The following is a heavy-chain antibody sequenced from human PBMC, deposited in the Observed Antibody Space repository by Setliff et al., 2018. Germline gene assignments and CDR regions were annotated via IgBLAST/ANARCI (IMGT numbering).Heavy chain of an antibody. CDR3: ARARYCSSTSCYCYYYMDV. J-gene: IGHJ6*03. D-gene: IGHD2-2*01. V-gene: IGHV3-7*01. CDR2: IQQDGSEK. CDR1: GFTFSYYW. Sequence: PGESLKLSCAASGFTFSYYWMSWVRQAPGKGLEWVANIQQDGSEKYHVDSVMGRFTISRDNAKNTLYLQMNSLRAEDTAVYYCARARYCSSTSCYCYYYMDVWGKGTTVTVSS.